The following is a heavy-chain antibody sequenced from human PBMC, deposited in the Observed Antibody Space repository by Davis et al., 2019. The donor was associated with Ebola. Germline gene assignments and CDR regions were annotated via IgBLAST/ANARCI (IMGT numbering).Heavy chain of an antibody. D-gene: IGHD6-13*01. J-gene: IGHJ6*03. CDR1: GYIFTGYY. V-gene: IGHV1-2*02. CDR3: ARDLEGRDSSSWSYYYYMDV. CDR2: INPNSGGT. Sequence: ASVKVSCKASGYIFTGYYIHWVRQAPGQGLEWMGWINPNSGGTNYAQKFQGRVTMTRDTSVSTAYMELRRLRSDDTAVYYCARDLEGRDSSSWSYYYYMDVWGKGTTVTVSS.